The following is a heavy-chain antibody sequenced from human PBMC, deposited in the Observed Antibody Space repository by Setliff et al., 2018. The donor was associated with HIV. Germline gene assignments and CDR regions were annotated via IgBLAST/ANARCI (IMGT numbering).Heavy chain of an antibody. CDR1: GFKFNSYG. CDR3: ARSRPYNSALDY. D-gene: IGHD6-25*01. J-gene: IGHJ4*02. CDR2: IYSDGST. Sequence: GGSLRLSCAASGFKFNSYGMAWVRQAPGKGLEWVSTIYSDGSTYHRDSVKGRFTLSRDNSKNTVYLQVGSLRPDDTAMYYCARSRPYNSALDYWGQGTLVTVSS. V-gene: IGHV3-66*02.